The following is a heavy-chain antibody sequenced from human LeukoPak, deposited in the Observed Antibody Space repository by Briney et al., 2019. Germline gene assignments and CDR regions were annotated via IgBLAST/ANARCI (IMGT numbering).Heavy chain of an antibody. J-gene: IGHJ4*02. CDR2: IYYSGST. CDR3: ARRDGKYSPVGY. V-gene: IGHV4-39*01. D-gene: IGHD1-26*01. Sequence: PSETPSLTCTVSGGSISSSSYYWGWIRQPPGKGLEWIGSIYYSGSTYYNPSLKSRVTISVDTSKNQFSLKLSSVTAADTAVYYCARRDGKYSPVGYWGQGTLVTVSS. CDR1: GGSISSSSYY.